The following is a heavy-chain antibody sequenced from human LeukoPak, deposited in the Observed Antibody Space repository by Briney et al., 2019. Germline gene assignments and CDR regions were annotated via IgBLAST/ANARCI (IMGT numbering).Heavy chain of an antibody. Sequence: GTLRLSCAASGFTFSSYGMSWVRQASGKGLEWVGRIRSKANSYATAYAASVKGRFTISRDDSKNTLYLQMNSLKTEDTAVYYCTTELATMAWDYWGQGTLVTVSS. J-gene: IGHJ4*02. V-gene: IGHV3-73*01. CDR3: TTELATMAWDY. CDR1: GFTFSSYG. D-gene: IGHD5-24*01. CDR2: IRSKANSYAT.